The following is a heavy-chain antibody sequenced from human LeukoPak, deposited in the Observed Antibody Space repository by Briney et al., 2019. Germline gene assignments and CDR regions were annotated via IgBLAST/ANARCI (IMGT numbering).Heavy chain of an antibody. V-gene: IGHV3-9*01. Sequence: GRSLRLSCAASGFTFDDYAMHWVRQAPGKGLEWVSGISWNSGSIGHADSVKGRFTISRDNAKNSLYLQMNSLRAEDTALYYCAKDRLWFGELKVTYFDYWGQGTLVTVSS. CDR1: GFTFDDYA. D-gene: IGHD3-10*01. J-gene: IGHJ4*02. CDR3: AKDRLWFGELKVTYFDY. CDR2: ISWNSGSI.